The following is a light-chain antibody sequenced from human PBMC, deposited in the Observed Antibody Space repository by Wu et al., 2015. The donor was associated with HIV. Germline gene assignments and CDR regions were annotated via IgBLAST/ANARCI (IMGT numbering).Light chain of an antibody. V-gene: IGKV3-15*01. CDR1: QSISRN. CDR3: QKYNTAPWT. J-gene: IGKJ1*01. CDR2: GAS. Sequence: EIVMTQSPATLSVSPGERATLSCRASQSISRNLAWYQQKPGQAPRLLIYGASTRATGIPATFSGSGSETEFTLTISSLQPEDVATYYCQKYNTAPWTFGQGTKVEMK.